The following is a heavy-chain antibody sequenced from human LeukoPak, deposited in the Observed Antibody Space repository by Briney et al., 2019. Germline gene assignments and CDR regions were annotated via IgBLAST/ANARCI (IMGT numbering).Heavy chain of an antibody. D-gene: IGHD3-22*01. CDR2: ISGTAGIT. V-gene: IGHV3-23*01. CDR1: GFTFSSYA. Sequence: PGGSLRLSCAASGFTFSSYAMSWVRQAPGKGLEWVSAISGTAGITHYADSVRGRFTISRDNSNSTLYLQMHSVRAEDTAVYYCAKRVDDTTGYYSPGENWGQGTLVTVSS. CDR3: AKRVDDTTGYYSPGEN. J-gene: IGHJ4*02.